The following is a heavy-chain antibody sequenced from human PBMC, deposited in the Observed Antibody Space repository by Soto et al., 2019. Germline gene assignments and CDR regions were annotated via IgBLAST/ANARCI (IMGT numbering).Heavy chain of an antibody. Sequence: SGPTLVNPTQTLTLTCTFSGFSLTTSGMRVSWIRQPPGKAPEWLARIDWDDDKVYSRSLRTRLTISKDTSKNQVVLIMTNMDPADTATYYCARTRVVSAVNYGMDVWGQGTTVTVSS. CDR1: GFSLTTSGMR. D-gene: IGHD2-15*01. CDR2: IDWDDDK. V-gene: IGHV2-70*04. CDR3: ARTRVVSAVNYGMDV. J-gene: IGHJ6*02.